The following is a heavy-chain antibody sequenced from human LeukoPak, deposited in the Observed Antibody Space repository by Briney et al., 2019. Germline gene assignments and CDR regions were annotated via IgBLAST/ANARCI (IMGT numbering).Heavy chain of an antibody. CDR1: GGTFSSYA. Sequence: GASVKVSCKASGGTFSSYAISWVRQAPGQGLEWMGGIIPIFGTADYAQKFQGRVTITTDESTSTAYMELSSLRSEDTAVYYCARDGSVAAARLYYMDVWGKGTTVTVSS. J-gene: IGHJ6*03. CDR2: IIPIFGTA. CDR3: ARDGSVAAARLYYMDV. V-gene: IGHV1-69*05. D-gene: IGHD6-13*01.